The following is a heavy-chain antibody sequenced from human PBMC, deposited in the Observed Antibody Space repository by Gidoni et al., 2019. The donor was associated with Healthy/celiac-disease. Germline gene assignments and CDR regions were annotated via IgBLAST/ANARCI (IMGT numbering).Heavy chain of an antibody. V-gene: IGHV4-61*02. CDR2: IYTSGST. Sequence: QVQLQESGPGLVKPSQTLSLTCTVSGGSISSGSYYWSWIRQPAGKGLEWIGRIYTSGSTNYNPSLKSRVTMSVDTSKNQFSLKLSSVTAADTAVYYCAREKSGSYSDYFDYWGQGTLVTVSS. J-gene: IGHJ4*02. D-gene: IGHD1-26*01. CDR3: AREKSGSYSDYFDY. CDR1: GGSISSGSYY.